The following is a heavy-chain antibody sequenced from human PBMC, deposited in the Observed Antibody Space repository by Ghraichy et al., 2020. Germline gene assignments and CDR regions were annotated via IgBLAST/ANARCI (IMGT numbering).Heavy chain of an antibody. D-gene: IGHD2-2*01. J-gene: IGHJ6*02. CDR3: ARNSPKSYCSSTSCYLGPYYGMDV. CDR1: GFTFSDYY. CDR2: ISNSGSTI. Sequence: GESLNISCAASGFTFSDYYMSWIRQAPGKGLEWVSYISNSGSTIYYTDSVKGRFTISRDNAKNSLYLQMNSLRAEDTAVYYCARNSPKSYCSSTSCYLGPYYGMDVWGQGTMVTVS. V-gene: IGHV3-11*01.